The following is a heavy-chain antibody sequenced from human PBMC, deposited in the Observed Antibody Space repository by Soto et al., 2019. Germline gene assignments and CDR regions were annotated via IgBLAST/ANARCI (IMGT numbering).Heavy chain of an antibody. CDR3: ARDWSSGWYVDY. CDR2: MNPNSGNT. J-gene: IGHJ4*02. D-gene: IGHD6-19*01. V-gene: IGHV1-8*01. Sequence: QVQLVQSGAEVKKPGASVKVSCKAYGYTFTSYDINWVRQATGQGLGWMGWMNPNSGNTGYAQKFQGRDTITRNTSITTAYMELSSLRSEDTAVYYWARDWSSGWYVDYWGQGTLVTVSS. CDR1: GYTFTSYD.